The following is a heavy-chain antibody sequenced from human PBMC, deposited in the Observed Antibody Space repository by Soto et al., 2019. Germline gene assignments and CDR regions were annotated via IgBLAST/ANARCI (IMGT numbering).Heavy chain of an antibody. CDR3: ARYSGYDKFVADPRLNWFDP. V-gene: IGHV1-3*01. CDR1: GYTFTSYA. Sequence: ASVKVSCKASGYTFTSYAMHWVRQAPGQRLEWMGWINAGNGNTKYSQKFQGRVTITRDTSASTAYMELSSLRSEDTAVYYCARYSGYDKFVADPRLNWFDPWGQGTLVTVSS. J-gene: IGHJ5*02. D-gene: IGHD5-12*01. CDR2: INAGNGNT.